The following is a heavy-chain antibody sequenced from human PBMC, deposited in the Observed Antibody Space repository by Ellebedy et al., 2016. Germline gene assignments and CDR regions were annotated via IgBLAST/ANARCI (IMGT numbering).Heavy chain of an antibody. J-gene: IGHJ6*02. CDR3: ASATVTNPPSYYYGMDV. D-gene: IGHD4-17*01. CDR1: GYTFTSYD. CDR2: MNPNSGNT. Sequence: ASVKVSCXASGYTFTSYDINWVRQATGQGLEWMGWMNPNSGNTGYAQKFQGRVTMTRNTSISTAYMELSSLRSEDTAVYYCASATVTNPPSYYYGMDVWGQGTTVTVSS. V-gene: IGHV1-8*01.